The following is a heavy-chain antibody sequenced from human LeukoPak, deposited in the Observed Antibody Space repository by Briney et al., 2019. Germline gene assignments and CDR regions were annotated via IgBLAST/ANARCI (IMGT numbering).Heavy chain of an antibody. J-gene: IGHJ4*02. V-gene: IGHV4-38-2*01. CDR1: GYSISSGYC. D-gene: IGHD4-11*01. Sequence: SETLSLTCGVSGYSISSGYCWGWIRQSPGKGLEWRGSIYRSGTTYINPSLNRRVTISVATSNNQFSQMITSVTAASPAQYCWARPPDSSDYGAAFEWWGPGTLVTVSS. CDR2: IYRSGTT. CDR3: ARPPDSSDYGAAFEW.